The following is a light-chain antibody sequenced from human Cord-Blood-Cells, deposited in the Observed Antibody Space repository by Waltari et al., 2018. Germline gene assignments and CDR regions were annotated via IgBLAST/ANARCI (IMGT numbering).Light chain of an antibody. V-gene: IGKV3-11*01. CDR1: QSVSSY. CDR2: DAS. CDR3: QQRSNWYT. Sequence: EIVLTQSPATLSSSPGERATLSCRASQSVSSYLAWYQQKPGQAPRLLIYDASNRATGIPARFSGSASGTDFTLTISSVEPEDVAVYYCQQRSNWYTFGQGTKLEIK. J-gene: IGKJ2*01.